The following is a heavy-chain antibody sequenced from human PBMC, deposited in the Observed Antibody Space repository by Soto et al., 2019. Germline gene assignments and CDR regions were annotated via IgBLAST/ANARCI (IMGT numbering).Heavy chain of an antibody. D-gene: IGHD3-10*01. Sequence: EVKLVESGGGLVQPGGSLRLSCAASGFTFSRYEMNWVRQAPGKGLEWISYIHSSGTTIYYADSVKGRFTISRDNAKNSLCLQMNSLGAEDPAVYYCATRSGGGGAFDFWGQGTMVTVSS. J-gene: IGHJ3*01. CDR2: IHSSGTTI. CDR3: ATRSGGGGAFDF. CDR1: GFTFSRYE. V-gene: IGHV3-48*03.